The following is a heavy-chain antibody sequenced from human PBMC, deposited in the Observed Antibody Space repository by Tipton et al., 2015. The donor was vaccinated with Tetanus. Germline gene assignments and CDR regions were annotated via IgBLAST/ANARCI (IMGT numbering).Heavy chain of an antibody. V-gene: IGHV4-34*01. D-gene: IGHD4-23*01. CDR2: INHSGST. Sequence: TLSLTCAVYGGSFSGYYWSWIRQPPGKGLEWIGEINHSGSTNYNPSLKSRVTISVDTSKNQFSLKLSSVTAADTAMYYCARHLYGGNSESAFDLWGQGTMVTVSS. CDR3: ARHLYGGNSESAFDL. J-gene: IGHJ3*01. CDR1: GGSFSGYY.